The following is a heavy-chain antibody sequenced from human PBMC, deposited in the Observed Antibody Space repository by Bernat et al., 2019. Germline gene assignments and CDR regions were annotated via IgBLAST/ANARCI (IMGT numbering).Heavy chain of an antibody. CDR3: VRHGDSYCSGGSCYSYYYYYGMDV. V-gene: IGHV5-10-1*03. CDR2: IDPSDSYT. J-gene: IGHJ6*02. CDR1: GYSFTSYW. D-gene: IGHD2-15*01. Sequence: EVQLVQSGAEVKKPGESLRISCKGSGYSFTSYWISWVRQMPGKGLEWMGRIDPSDSYTNYSPSFQGHVTISADKSISTAYLQWSSLKASDTAMYYCVRHGDSYCSGGSCYSYYYYYGMDVWGQGTTVTVSS.